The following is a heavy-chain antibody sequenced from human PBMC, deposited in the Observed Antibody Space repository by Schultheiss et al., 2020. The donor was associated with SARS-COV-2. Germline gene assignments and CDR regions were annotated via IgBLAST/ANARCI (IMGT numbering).Heavy chain of an antibody. CDR3: TRDLAYDCSGYYN. CDR2: ISYDGSNK. CDR1: GFTFSSYG. D-gene: IGHD3-22*01. J-gene: IGHJ4*01. V-gene: IGHV3-30*12. Sequence: SCAASGFTFSSYGMHWVRQAPGKGLEWVAVISYDGSNKYYADSVKGRFTISRDNSKNSLYLQMNSLRAEDTAVYYCTRDLAYDCSGYYNWGHGTLVTVSS.